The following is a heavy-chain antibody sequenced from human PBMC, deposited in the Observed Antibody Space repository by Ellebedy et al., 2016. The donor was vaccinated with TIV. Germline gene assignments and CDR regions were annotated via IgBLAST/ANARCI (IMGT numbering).Heavy chain of an antibody. CDR1: GGPISSYY. CDR3: ARGRRRMSAYCSGGSCTNWFDP. V-gene: IGHV4-59*01. Sequence: MPSETLSLTCTVSGGPISSYYWRWIRQPPGKGLEWIGYIYYSGSTNYNPSLESRVTISVDTSKNQFSLKLSSVTAADTAVYYCARGRRRMSAYCSGGSCTNWFDPWGQGTLVTVSS. J-gene: IGHJ5*02. D-gene: IGHD2-15*01. CDR2: IYYSGST.